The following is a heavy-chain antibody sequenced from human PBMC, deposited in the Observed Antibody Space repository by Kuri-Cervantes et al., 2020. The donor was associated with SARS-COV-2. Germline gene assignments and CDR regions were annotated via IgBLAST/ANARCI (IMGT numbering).Heavy chain of an antibody. CDR3: ARTYYYDSSGYYSFDY. CDR1: GGSISSYY. D-gene: IGHD3-22*01. Sequence: SETLSLTCTVSGGSISSYYWSWIRQPPGKGLEWIGYIYYSGSTNYNPSLKSRVTISVDTSKNQFSLKLSSVTAADTAVYYCARTYYYDSSGYYSFDYWGQGTLVTVYS. CDR2: IYYSGST. V-gene: IGHV4-59*01. J-gene: IGHJ4*02.